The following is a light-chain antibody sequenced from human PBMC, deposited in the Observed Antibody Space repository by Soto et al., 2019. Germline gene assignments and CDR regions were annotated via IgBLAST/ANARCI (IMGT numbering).Light chain of an antibody. CDR3: QRYENYWT. CDR2: DAS. V-gene: IGKV1-5*01. Sequence: DIHMTQSPSTLSASVGYRFTITCRASQSISYWLAWYQQKPGKAPKLLIYDASSLESGVPSRLSGSGSGTEFTLTISSLQPDDFATYYCQRYENYWTFGQGTKVDIK. CDR1: QSISYW. J-gene: IGKJ1*01.